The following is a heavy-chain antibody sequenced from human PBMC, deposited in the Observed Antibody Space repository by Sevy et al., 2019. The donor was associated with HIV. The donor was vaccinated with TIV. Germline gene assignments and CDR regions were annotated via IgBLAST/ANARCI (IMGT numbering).Heavy chain of an antibody. Sequence: RSLRLSCAASGFSFSSYSVSWVRQAPGKGLEWVASIGSSNSYIYYADSVKGRFTISRDNAKNSLFLHMNTLRAEDTAVYYCARSYSSSWYILYYFEYWGQGTPVTVSS. CDR1: GFSFSSYS. CDR3: ARSYSSSWYILYYFEY. CDR2: IGSSNSYI. D-gene: IGHD6-13*01. J-gene: IGHJ4*02. V-gene: IGHV3-21*01.